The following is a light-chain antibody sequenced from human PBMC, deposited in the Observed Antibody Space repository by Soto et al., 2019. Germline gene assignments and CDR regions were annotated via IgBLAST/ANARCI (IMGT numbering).Light chain of an antibody. CDR2: GAS. V-gene: IGKV3-20*01. CDR3: QQYGSSGT. CDR1: QSLRSS. J-gene: IGKJ1*01. Sequence: ETMMTQSPDTLSVSLGERATLSCRASQSLRSSLAWYQQKPGQAPRLLIYGASGRATGIPDRFGGSGSGTDFTLTISRLEPEDFAVYYCQQYGSSGTFGQGTKVDIK.